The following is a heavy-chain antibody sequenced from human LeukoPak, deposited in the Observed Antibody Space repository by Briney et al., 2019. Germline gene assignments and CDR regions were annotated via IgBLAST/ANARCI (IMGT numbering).Heavy chain of an antibody. CDR2: ISYDGSNK. D-gene: IGHD5-18*01. CDR1: GFSFSHYW. V-gene: IGHV3-30*19. CDR3: AREGQWNTATFDY. J-gene: IGHJ4*02. Sequence: GGSLRLSCAVSGFSFSHYWMSWVRQAPGKGPEWVAVISYDGSNKYYADSVKGRFTISRDNSKNTLYLQMNSLRAEDTTVYYCAREGQWNTATFDYWGQGTLVTVSS.